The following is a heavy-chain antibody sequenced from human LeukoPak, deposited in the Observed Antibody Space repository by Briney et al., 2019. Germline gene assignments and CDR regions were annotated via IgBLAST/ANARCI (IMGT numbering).Heavy chain of an antibody. Sequence: GGSLRLSCAASGFTFSSYAMSWVRQAPGKGLEWVSAISGSGGSTYYADSVKGRFTISRDNSKNTLYLQMNGLRAEDTAVYYCAKLHGDSWSSRVFDYWGQGTLVTVSS. CDR3: AKLHGDSWSSRVFDY. V-gene: IGHV3-23*01. J-gene: IGHJ4*02. CDR2: ISGSGGST. D-gene: IGHD3-3*01. CDR1: GFTFSSYA.